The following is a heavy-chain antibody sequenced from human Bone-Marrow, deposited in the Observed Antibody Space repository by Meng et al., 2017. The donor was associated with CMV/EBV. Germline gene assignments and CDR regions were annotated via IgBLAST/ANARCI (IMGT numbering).Heavy chain of an antibody. CDR3: ATEIDYSSSSFDY. CDR1: GFTFGDYY. Sequence: GESLKISCAASGFTFGDYYMGWIRQAPGKGLEWVSYISSTGRTIQYAGSVKGRFTISRDNAKNSLYLQMNSLRAEDTAVYYCATEIDYSSSSFDYWGQGTLVTVSS. D-gene: IGHD6-6*01. V-gene: IGHV3-11*04. J-gene: IGHJ4*02. CDR2: ISSTGRTI.